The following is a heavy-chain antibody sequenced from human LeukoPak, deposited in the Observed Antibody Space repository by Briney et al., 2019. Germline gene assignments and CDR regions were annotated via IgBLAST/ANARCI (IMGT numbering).Heavy chain of an antibody. CDR1: GGSISSYY. Sequence: SETLCLTCTVSGGSISSYYWSWTRQPPGKGLEWIGYIYYSGSTNYNPSLKSRVTISVDTSKNQFSLKLSSVTAADTAVYYCARASSYGPGDFDYWGQGTLVTVSS. V-gene: IGHV4-59*01. CDR3: ARASSYGPGDFDY. J-gene: IGHJ4*02. CDR2: IYYSGST. D-gene: IGHD3-10*01.